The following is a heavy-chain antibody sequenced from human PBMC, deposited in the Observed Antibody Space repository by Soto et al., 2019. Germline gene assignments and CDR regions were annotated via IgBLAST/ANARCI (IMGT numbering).Heavy chain of an antibody. Sequence: PSETLSLTCTVSGGSISSYYWSWIRQPPGKGLEWIGYIYYSGSTNYNPSLKSRVTISVDTSKNQFSLKLSSVTAADTAVYYCARGSGYSGYDGTYYYYGMDVWGQGTTVTVSS. CDR2: IYYSGST. CDR1: GGSISSYY. V-gene: IGHV4-59*01. CDR3: ARGSGYSGYDGTYYYYGMDV. J-gene: IGHJ6*02. D-gene: IGHD5-12*01.